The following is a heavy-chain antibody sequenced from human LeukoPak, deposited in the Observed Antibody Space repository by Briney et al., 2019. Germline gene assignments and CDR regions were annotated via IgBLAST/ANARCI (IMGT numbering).Heavy chain of an antibody. CDR2: IYSGGNT. CDR1: GFTVSSNY. V-gene: IGHV3-53*01. J-gene: IGHJ4*02. CDR3: ARNYYDSSGYYYEFDY. D-gene: IGHD3-22*01. Sequence: PGGSLRLSCAASGFTVSSNYMSWVRQAPGKGLEWVSIIYSGGNTYYADSVKGRFTISRDTSKNTLYLQMNSLRAEDTAVYYCARNYYDSSGYYYEFDYWGQGTLVTVSS.